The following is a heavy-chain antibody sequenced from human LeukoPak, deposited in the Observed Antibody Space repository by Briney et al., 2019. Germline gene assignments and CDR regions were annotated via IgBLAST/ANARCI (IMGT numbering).Heavy chain of an antibody. V-gene: IGHV7-4-1*02. D-gene: IGHD3-10*01. Sequence: ASVKVSCTASGYTFTSYAMNWVRQAPGQGLEWMGWINTNTGNPTYAQGFTGRFVFSLDTSVSTAYLQISSLKAEDTAVYYCASRNAEDGSGSYYNWLVENWFDPWGQGTLVTVSS. CDR1: GYTFTSYA. CDR2: INTNTGNP. J-gene: IGHJ5*02. CDR3: ASRNAEDGSGSYYNWLVENWFDP.